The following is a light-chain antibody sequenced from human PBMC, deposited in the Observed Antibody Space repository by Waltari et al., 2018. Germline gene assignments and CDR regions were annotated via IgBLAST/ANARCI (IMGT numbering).Light chain of an antibody. CDR3: QQYSTSPFT. CDR2: WAG. CDR1: QSVSFLSREKNF. Sequence: DIVLTQSPASLSVSLGGRATIPCPSSQSVSFLSREKNFLAWYQQKSRQTPKLLIYWAGVRESGVPDRFSGSGSGTNFTLTISSLQAEDAAVYYCQQYSTSPFTFGPGTTVEI. J-gene: IGKJ3*01. V-gene: IGKV4-1*01.